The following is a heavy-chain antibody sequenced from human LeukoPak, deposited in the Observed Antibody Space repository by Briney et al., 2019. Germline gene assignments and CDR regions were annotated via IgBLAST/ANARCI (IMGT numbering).Heavy chain of an antibody. D-gene: IGHD6-13*01. J-gene: IGHJ4*02. CDR1: GFTFSSYA. V-gene: IGHV3-30*04. CDR2: ISYDGSNK. Sequence: GGSLRLSCAASGFTFSSYAMHWVRQAPGKGLEWVAVISYDGSNKYYADSVKGRFTISRDNSKNTLYLQMNSLRAEDTAVYYCAKDTAASSWTGGYFDYWGQGTLVTVSS. CDR3: AKDTAASSWTGGYFDY.